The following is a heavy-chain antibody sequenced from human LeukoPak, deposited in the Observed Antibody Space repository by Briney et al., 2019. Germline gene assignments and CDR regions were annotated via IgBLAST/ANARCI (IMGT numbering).Heavy chain of an antibody. CDR2: IWYDGSNK. Sequence: GGSLRLSCAASGFTFSSYGMHWVRQAPGKGLEWVAVIWYDGSNKYYADSVKGRFTISRDNSKNTLYLQMNSLRAEDTAVYYCASASGWYEPIDYWGQGTLVTVSS. J-gene: IGHJ4*02. V-gene: IGHV3-33*01. D-gene: IGHD6-19*01. CDR3: ASASGWYEPIDY. CDR1: GFTFSSYG.